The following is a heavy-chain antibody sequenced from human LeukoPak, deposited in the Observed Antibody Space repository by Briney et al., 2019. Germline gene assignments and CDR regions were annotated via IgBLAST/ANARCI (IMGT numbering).Heavy chain of an antibody. CDR1: GYTFTGYY. Sequence: ASVKVSCKASGYTFTGYYMHWVRQAPGQGLEWMGWISAYNGNTNYAQKLQGRVTMTTDTSTSTAYMELRSLRSDDTAVYYCARDLIVVVPAALSHWGQGTLATVSS. CDR3: ARDLIVVVPAALSH. V-gene: IGHV1-18*04. J-gene: IGHJ4*02. D-gene: IGHD2-2*01. CDR2: ISAYNGNT.